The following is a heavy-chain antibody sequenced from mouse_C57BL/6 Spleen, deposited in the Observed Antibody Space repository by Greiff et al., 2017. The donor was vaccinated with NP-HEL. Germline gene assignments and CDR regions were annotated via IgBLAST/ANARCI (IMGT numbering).Heavy chain of an antibody. J-gene: IGHJ4*01. CDR1: GYSFTDYN. Sequence: VQLQQSGPELVKPGASVKISCKASGYSFTDYNMSWVKQSNGKSLEWIGVINPNYGTTSYNQKFKGKATLTVDQSSSTAYMQLNSLTSEDSAVYYCARLWLRRDYYAMDYWGQGTSVTVSS. D-gene: IGHD2-2*01. CDR3: ARLWLRRDYYAMDY. V-gene: IGHV1-39*01. CDR2: INPNYGTT.